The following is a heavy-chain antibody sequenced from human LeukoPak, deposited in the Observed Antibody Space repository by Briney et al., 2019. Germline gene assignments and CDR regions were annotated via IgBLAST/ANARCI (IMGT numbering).Heavy chain of an antibody. D-gene: IGHD6-13*01. V-gene: IGHV3-9*01. J-gene: IGHJ4*02. CDR2: ISWNSGSI. CDR1: GFTFDDYA. Sequence: GRSLRLSCAASGFTFDDYAMHWVRQAPGKGLEWVSGISWNSGSIGYADSVKGRFTISRDNAKNSLYPQMNSLRAEDTALYYCAKDSSSSWYGGGFAYWGQGTLVTVSS. CDR3: AKDSSSSWYGGGFAY.